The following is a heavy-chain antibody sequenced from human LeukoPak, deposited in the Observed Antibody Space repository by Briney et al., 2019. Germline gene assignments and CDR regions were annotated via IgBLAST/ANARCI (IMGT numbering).Heavy chain of an antibody. V-gene: IGHV1-2*02. CDR3: ARVATKFQMLYPDF. D-gene: IGHD3-16*02. CDR2: INPRTGAT. J-gene: IGHJ4*02. CDR1: GYTFSDHY. Sequence: ASVKVSCKTSGYTFSDHYIYWVRQTPKQGLEWRGFINPRTGATYYAENSQGRVTLTRDTSISTAYLELRSDDTAVYYCARVATKFQMLYPDFRGQGSLVTVSS.